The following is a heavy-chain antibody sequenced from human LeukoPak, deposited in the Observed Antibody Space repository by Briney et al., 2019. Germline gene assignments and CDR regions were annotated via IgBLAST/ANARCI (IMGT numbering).Heavy chain of an antibody. CDR2: INHSGST. D-gene: IGHD6-13*01. V-gene: IGHV4-39*07. CDR1: GCSISSSSYY. J-gene: IGHJ4*02. CDR3: ASTRAGRSWNY. Sequence: PSETLSLTCTVSGCSISSSSYYWGWIRQPPGKGLEWIGEINHSGSTNYNPSLKSRVTISVDTSKNQFSLKLSSVTAADTAVYYCASTRAGRSWNYWGQGTLVTVSS.